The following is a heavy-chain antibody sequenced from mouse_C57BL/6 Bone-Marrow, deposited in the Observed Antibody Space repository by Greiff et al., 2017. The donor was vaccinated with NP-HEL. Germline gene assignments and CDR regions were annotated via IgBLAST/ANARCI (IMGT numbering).Heavy chain of an antibody. CDR3: ARWWSGDY. J-gene: IGHJ2*01. Sequence: QVQLQQPGAELVKPGASVKLSCKASGYTFTSYWMQWVKQRPGQGLEWIGEIDPSDSYTNYNQKFKGKATLTVDTSSSTASMQLSSLTSEDAAVYYCARWWSGDYWGQGTTLTVSS. V-gene: IGHV1-50*01. D-gene: IGHD1-1*02. CDR2: IDPSDSYT. CDR1: GYTFTSYW.